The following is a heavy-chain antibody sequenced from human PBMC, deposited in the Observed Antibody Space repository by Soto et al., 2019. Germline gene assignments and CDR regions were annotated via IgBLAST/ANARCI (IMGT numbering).Heavy chain of an antibody. CDR3: ARDRGYSGYDSPRFYYGMDV. J-gene: IGHJ6*02. V-gene: IGHV3-33*01. Sequence: QVQLVESGGGVVQPGRSLRLSCAASGFTFSSYGMHWVRQAPGKGLEWVAVIWYDGSNKWYADSVKGRFTSSRDNSKTTLYLQMNSLRAEDTAVYSCARDRGYSGYDSPRFYYGMDVWGQGTTVTVSS. CDR1: GFTFSSYG. CDR2: IWYDGSNK. D-gene: IGHD5-12*01.